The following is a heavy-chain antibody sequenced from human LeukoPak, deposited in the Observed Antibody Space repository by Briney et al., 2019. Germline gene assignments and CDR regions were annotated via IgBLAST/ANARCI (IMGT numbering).Heavy chain of an antibody. CDR3: ARVYYYVSSDS. J-gene: IGHJ4*02. V-gene: IGHV3-7*04. CDR2: MNEDGSDK. CDR1: GFTFSSYW. Sequence: GGSLRLSCAASGFTFSSYWMSWVRQAPGKGLEWVANMNEDGSDKYYVDSVKGRFTISGDNAKNSLYLQMNSLRAEDTAVYYCARVYYYVSSDSWGQGTLVTVSS. D-gene: IGHD3-22*01.